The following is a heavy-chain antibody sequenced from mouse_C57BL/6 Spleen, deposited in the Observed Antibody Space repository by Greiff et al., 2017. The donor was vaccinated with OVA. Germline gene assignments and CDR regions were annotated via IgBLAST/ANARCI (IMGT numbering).Heavy chain of an antibody. Sequence: VQLQQSGAELVKPGASVKLSCKASGYTFTSYWMHWVKQRPGRGLEWIGRIDPNSGGTKYNEKFTSKATLTVDKPSSTAYMQLSSLTSEDSAVYYCAREDVTTVVARGYFDVWGTGTTVTVSS. CDR1: GYTFTSYW. CDR2: IDPNSGGT. J-gene: IGHJ1*03. V-gene: IGHV1-72*01. CDR3: AREDVTTVVARGYFDV. D-gene: IGHD1-1*01.